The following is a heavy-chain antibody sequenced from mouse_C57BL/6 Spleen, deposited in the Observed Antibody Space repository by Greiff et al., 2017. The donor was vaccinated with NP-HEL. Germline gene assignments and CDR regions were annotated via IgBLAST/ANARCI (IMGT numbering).Heavy chain of an antibody. Sequence: LVEPGASVKISCKASGYSFTSYYIHWVKQRPGQGLEWIGWIYPGSGNTKYNEKFKGKATLTADTSSSTAYMQLSSLTSEDSAVYYCARKDYYGSYYAMDYWGQGTSVTVSS. CDR1: GYSFTSYY. CDR2: IYPGSGNT. CDR3: ARKDYYGSYYAMDY. J-gene: IGHJ4*01. V-gene: IGHV1-66*01. D-gene: IGHD1-1*01.